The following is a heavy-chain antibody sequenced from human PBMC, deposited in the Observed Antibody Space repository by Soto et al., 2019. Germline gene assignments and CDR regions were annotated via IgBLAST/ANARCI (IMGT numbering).Heavy chain of an antibody. CDR2: TYYRSKWYN. J-gene: IGHJ6*02. Sequence: SQTLSLTCAISGDSVSSNSAAWNWIRQFPSRGLEWLGRTYYRSKWYNDYAVSVKSRITINPDTSKNQFSLQLNSVTPEDTAVYYCARATIFGVVIIGYYYGMDVWGQGTTVTVSS. CDR1: GDSVSSNSAA. V-gene: IGHV6-1*01. D-gene: IGHD3-3*01. CDR3: ARATIFGVVIIGYYYGMDV.